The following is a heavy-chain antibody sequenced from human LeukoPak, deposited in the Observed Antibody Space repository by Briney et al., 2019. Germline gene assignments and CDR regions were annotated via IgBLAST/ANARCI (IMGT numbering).Heavy chain of an antibody. CDR1: GYTFTSYG. Sequence: ASVKVSCKASGYTFTSYGISWVRQAPGQGLEWMGWISAYNGNSNYAQKLQGRVTMTTDTSTSTAYMELRSLRSDDTAVYYCARETYYYGSGNLRYYYYGMDVWGKGTTVTVSS. CDR2: ISAYNGNS. J-gene: IGHJ6*04. V-gene: IGHV1-18*04. CDR3: ARETYYYGSGNLRYYYYGMDV. D-gene: IGHD3-10*01.